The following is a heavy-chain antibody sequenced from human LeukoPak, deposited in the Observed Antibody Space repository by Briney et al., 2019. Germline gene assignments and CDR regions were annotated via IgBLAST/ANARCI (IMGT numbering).Heavy chain of an antibody. D-gene: IGHD2-15*01. Sequence: SETLSLTCTVSGGSISSYYWSWIRQPPGKGLEWIGYIYHSGSTYYNPSLKSRVTISVDTSKNQFSLKLSSVTAADTAVYYCARSSRYCSGGSCYGYWGQGTLVTVSS. J-gene: IGHJ4*02. CDR3: ARSSRYCSGGSCYGY. V-gene: IGHV4-59*01. CDR2: IYHSGST. CDR1: GGSISSYY.